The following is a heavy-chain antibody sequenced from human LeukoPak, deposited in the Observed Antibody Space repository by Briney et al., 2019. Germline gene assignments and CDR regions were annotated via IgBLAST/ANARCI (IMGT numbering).Heavy chain of an antibody. CDR2: INHSGST. V-gene: IGHV4-34*01. Sequence: ASETLSLTCAVYGGSFSGYYWSWIRQPPGKGLEWIGEINHSGSTNYNPSLKSRVTISVDTSKNQFSLKLSSVTAADTAVYYCARGRGAARRLTQNAYWGEGTLVTVSS. CDR1: GGSFSGYY. J-gene: IGHJ4*02. D-gene: IGHD6-6*01. CDR3: ARGRGAARRLTQNAY.